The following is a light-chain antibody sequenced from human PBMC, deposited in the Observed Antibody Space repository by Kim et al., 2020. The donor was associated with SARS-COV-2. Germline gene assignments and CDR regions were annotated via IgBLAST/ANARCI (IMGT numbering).Light chain of an antibody. J-gene: IGLJ2*01. CDR2: HDT. CDR1: KLGDKY. Sequence: VTPGQTASIACSGDKLGDKYACLYQQKRGQSPVLVIYHDTKRPSGSPERFSGSNSGNTATLTISGTQAMDEADYYCQAWDSSTAVFGGGTQLTVL. V-gene: IGLV3-1*01. CDR3: QAWDSSTAV.